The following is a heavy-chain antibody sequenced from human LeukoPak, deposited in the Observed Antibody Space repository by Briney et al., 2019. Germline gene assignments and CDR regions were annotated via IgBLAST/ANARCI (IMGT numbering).Heavy chain of an antibody. J-gene: IGHJ6*02. CDR1: GGSFSGYY. CDR2: INHRGST. D-gene: IGHD6-19*01. V-gene: IGHV4-34*01. Sequence: SETLSLTCAVYGGSFSGYYWSWIRQPPGKGLEWMGEINHRGSTNYNPSLKSRVTISVDTSKNQFSLKLSSVTAADTAVYYCARLTSSGWYFRHGMDVWGQGTTVTVSS. CDR3: ARLTSSGWYFRHGMDV.